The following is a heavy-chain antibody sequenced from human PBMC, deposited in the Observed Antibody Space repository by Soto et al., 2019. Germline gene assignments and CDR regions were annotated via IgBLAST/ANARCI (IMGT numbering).Heavy chain of an antibody. V-gene: IGHV4-30-4*01. CDR2: IYYSGST. D-gene: IGHD3-22*01. J-gene: IGHJ4*02. Sequence: QPPGKGLEWIGYIYYSGSTYYNPSLKSRVTISVDTSKNQFSLKLSSVTAADTAVYYCASLYDSSGYPFDYWGQGTLVTVSS. CDR3: ASLYDSSGYPFDY.